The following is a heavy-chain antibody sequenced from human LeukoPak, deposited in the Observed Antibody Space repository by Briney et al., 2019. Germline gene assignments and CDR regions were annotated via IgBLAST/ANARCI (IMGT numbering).Heavy chain of an antibody. Sequence: PSETLSLTCAVYGESFSGYYWNWIRQPPGKGLEWIGEINHSGSTTNHNPSLKSRVTMSVDTSKNQFSLKMTSVTAADTAVYYCARKSGYARDYWGQGTLVTVSS. CDR2: INHSGSTT. D-gene: IGHD5-12*01. CDR3: ARKSGYARDY. J-gene: IGHJ4*02. CDR1: GESFSGYY. V-gene: IGHV4-34*01.